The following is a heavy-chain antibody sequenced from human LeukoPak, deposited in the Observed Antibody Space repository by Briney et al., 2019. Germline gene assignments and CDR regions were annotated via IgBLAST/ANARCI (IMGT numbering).Heavy chain of an antibody. V-gene: IGHV3-53*01. D-gene: IGHD3-22*01. CDR1: GFTVSSNY. CDR3: ARADYYDRSGYNDY. J-gene: IGHJ4*02. Sequence: GGSLRLSCAASGFTVSSNYMSWVRQAPGKGLEWVSVIYSGGNTYYADSVKGRFTISRDNSKNTLYLQMTSLRAEDTAVYYCARADYYDRSGYNDYWGQGTLVTVSS. CDR2: IYSGGNT.